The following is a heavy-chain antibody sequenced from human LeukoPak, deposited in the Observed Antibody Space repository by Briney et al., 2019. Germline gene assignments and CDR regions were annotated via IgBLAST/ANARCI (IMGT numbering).Heavy chain of an antibody. Sequence: GASVKVSCKASGGTFSSYAISWVRQAPGQGLEWMGGIIPIFGTANYAQKLQGRVTITADESTSTAYMELSSLRSEDTAVYYCARAMVLAYYMDVWGKGTTVTISS. CDR2: IIPIFGTA. CDR1: GGTFSSYA. CDR3: ARAMVLAYYMDV. D-gene: IGHD3-10*01. V-gene: IGHV1-69*13. J-gene: IGHJ6*03.